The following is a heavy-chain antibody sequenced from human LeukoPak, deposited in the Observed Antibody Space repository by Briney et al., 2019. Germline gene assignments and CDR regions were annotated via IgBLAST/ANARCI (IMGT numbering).Heavy chain of an antibody. CDR3: ARDYRRLWLYAFDI. D-gene: IGHD2-21*01. CDR2: ISSSSSYI. J-gene: IGHJ3*02. CDR1: GFTFSSYS. Sequence: PGGSLRLSCAAPGFTFSSYSMNWVRQAPGKGLEWVSSISSSSSYIYYADSVKGRFTISRDNAKNSLYLQMNSLRAEDTAVYYCARDYRRLWLYAFDIWGQGTMVTVSS. V-gene: IGHV3-21*01.